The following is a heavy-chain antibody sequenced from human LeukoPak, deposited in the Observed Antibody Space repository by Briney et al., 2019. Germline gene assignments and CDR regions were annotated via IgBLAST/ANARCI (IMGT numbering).Heavy chain of an antibody. D-gene: IGHD2-2*01. V-gene: IGHV1-18*01. CDR2: ISAYNGNT. J-gene: IGHJ6*02. Sequence: EASVKVSCKASGYTFTSYGISWVRQAPGQGLEWMGWISAYNGNTSYAQKLQGRVTMTTDTSTSTAYMELRSLRSDDTAVYYCARESYCSSTSCLSYYYYGMDVWGQGTTVTVSS. CDR1: GYTFTSYG. CDR3: ARESYCSSTSCLSYYYYGMDV.